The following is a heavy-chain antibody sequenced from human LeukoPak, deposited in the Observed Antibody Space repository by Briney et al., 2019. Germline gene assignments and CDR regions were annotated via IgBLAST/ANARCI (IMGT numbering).Heavy chain of an antibody. D-gene: IGHD4-23*01. CDR2: IYATGNT. J-gene: IGHJ5*02. Sequence: SETLSLTCSVSGGSMRSDSSFWSWIRQPAGKGLEWIGRIYATGNTNYNPSHERRVTISVDTSKNQFSLELTSVTAADTAVYYCARELGSDYGGYSPWGQGTLVTVSS. CDR3: ARELGSDYGGYSP. CDR1: GGSMRSDSSF. V-gene: IGHV4-61*02.